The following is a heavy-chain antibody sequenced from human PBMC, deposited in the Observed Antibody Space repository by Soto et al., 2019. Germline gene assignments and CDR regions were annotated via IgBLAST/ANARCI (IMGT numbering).Heavy chain of an antibody. J-gene: IGHJ5*02. CDR1: GYTFTSYG. D-gene: IGHD4-4*01. Sequence: QVQLVQSGAEVKKPGASVKVSCKASGYTFTSYGISWVRQAPGQGLEWMGWISAYNGNTNYAQKLQDRVTMTTDTSTSTAYMELRSLRSDDTAVYYCARDRTRLKMTTFFFDPWGQGTLVTVSS. CDR3: ARDRTRLKMTTFFFDP. V-gene: IGHV1-18*01. CDR2: ISAYNGNT.